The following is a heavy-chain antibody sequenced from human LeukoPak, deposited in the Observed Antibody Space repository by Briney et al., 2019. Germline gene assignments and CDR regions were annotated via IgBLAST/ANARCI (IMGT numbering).Heavy chain of an antibody. V-gene: IGHV1-69*01. CDR1: GGTFISYA. Sequence: GSSVKVSCKASGGTFISYAISWVRQAPGQGLEWMGGIIPIFGTANYAQKFQGRVTITADESTSTAYMELSSLRSEDTAVYYCARGAVPTLLRYFDWSLYYYGMDVWGQGTTVTVSS. D-gene: IGHD3-9*01. J-gene: IGHJ6*02. CDR2: IIPIFGTA. CDR3: ARGAVPTLLRYFDWSLYYYGMDV.